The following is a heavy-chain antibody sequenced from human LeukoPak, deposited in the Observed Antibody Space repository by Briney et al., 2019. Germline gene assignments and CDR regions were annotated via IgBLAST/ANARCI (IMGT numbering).Heavy chain of an antibody. D-gene: IGHD5-18*01. Sequence: PSETLSLTCTVSGGSISSYYWSWIRQPPGKGLEWIGHIYYSGSTNYNPSLKSRLTISIDTSKNQFSLRLSSVTAADTAGYYCARGAAGYSYGWGQGTLVTVSS. V-gene: IGHV4-59*01. CDR2: IYYSGST. CDR3: ARGAAGYSYG. CDR1: GGSISSYY. J-gene: IGHJ4*02.